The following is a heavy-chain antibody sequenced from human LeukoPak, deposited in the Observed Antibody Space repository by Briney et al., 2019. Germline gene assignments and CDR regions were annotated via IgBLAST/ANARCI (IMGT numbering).Heavy chain of an antibody. J-gene: IGHJ4*02. CDR1: GGSISSYY. CDR2: IYYSGST. V-gene: IGHV4-59*01. D-gene: IGHD6-19*01. CDR3: ARDRLSSGWYSGFDY. Sequence: SETLSLTCTVSGGSISSYYWSWIRQPPGKGLEWIGYIYYSGSTNYNPSLKSRVTISVDTSKNQFSLKLSSVTAADTAVYYCARDRLSSGWYSGFDYRGQGTLVTVSS.